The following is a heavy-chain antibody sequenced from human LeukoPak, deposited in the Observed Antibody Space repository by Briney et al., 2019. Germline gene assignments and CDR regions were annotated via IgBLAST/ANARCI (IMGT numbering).Heavy chain of an antibody. D-gene: IGHD6-19*01. CDR2: IYYSGST. Sequence: PSETLSLTCTVSGGSISSSSYYWGWIRQPPGKGLEWIGSIYYSGSTYYNPSLKSRVTISVDTSKNQFSLKLSSVTAADTAVYYCARDFIQPIIAVAGTGFDPWGQGTLVTVSS. J-gene: IGHJ5*02. CDR3: ARDFIQPIIAVAGTGFDP. V-gene: IGHV4-39*07. CDR1: GGSISSSSYY.